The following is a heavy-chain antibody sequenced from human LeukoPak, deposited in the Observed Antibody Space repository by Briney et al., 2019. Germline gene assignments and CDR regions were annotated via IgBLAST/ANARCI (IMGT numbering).Heavy chain of an antibody. CDR3: ARDQHYYDSSGYELYFQH. Sequence: ASVKVSCKASGYTFTSYGISWVRQAPGQGLEWMGWISAYNGNTNYAQKLQGRVTMTTDTSTSTAYMELRSLRSDDTAVYYCARDQHYYDSSGYELYFQHWGQGTLVTASS. CDR1: GYTFTSYG. V-gene: IGHV1-18*01. J-gene: IGHJ1*01. CDR2: ISAYNGNT. D-gene: IGHD3-22*01.